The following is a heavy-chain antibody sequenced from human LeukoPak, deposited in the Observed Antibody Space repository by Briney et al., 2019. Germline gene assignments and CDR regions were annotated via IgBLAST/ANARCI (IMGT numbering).Heavy chain of an antibody. V-gene: IGHV4-30-2*01. D-gene: IGHD2-15*01. CDR2: IYHSGST. Sequence: PSETLSLTCAVSGGSISSGGSSWSWIRQPPGKGLEWIGYIYHSGSTYYNPSLKSRVTISVDRSKNQFSLKLSSVTAADTAVYYCARVVGYCSGGSCSPNFDYWGQGTLVTVSS. J-gene: IGHJ4*02. CDR3: ARVVGYCSGGSCSPNFDY. CDR1: GGSISSGGSS.